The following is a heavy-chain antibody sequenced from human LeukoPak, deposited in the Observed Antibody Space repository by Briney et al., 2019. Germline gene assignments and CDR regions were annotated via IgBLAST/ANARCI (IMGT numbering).Heavy chain of an antibody. CDR3: AANTYYYESSGYAKDNAFDI. J-gene: IGHJ3*02. CDR1: GGSISSGSYY. Sequence: KASETLSLTCTVSGGSISSGSYYWSWIRQPAGKGLEWIGRIYTSGSTNYNPSLKSRVTISLDTSKNQFSLKLSSVTAADTAVYYCAANTYYYESSGYAKDNAFDIWGQGTMVTVSS. V-gene: IGHV4-61*02. CDR2: IYTSGST. D-gene: IGHD3-22*01.